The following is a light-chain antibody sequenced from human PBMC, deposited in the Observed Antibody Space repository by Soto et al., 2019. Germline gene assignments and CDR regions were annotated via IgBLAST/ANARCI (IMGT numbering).Light chain of an antibody. Sequence: QSALTQPASVSGSPGQPITIPCTGTSSDVGGYNYVSWYQQHPGKAPTLMIYEVINRPSGVSNRFSGSKSGNTASLTISGLQAEDEAAYFCSSYTTTSARVFGGGTKLTVL. CDR3: SSYTTTSARV. J-gene: IGLJ2*01. CDR1: SSDVGGYNY. V-gene: IGLV2-14*01. CDR2: EVI.